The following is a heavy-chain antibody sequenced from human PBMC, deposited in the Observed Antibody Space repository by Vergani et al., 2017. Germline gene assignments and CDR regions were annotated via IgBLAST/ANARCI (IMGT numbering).Heavy chain of an antibody. Sequence: QVQLQQWGAGLLKPSETLSLTCAVSGGSISSGGYYWSWIRQHPGKGLEWIGYIYYSGSTYYNPSLKSLVTISVDTSKNQFSLKLSSVTAADTAVYYCARALLNSPRWFDPWGQGTLVTVSS. CDR1: GGSISSGGYY. V-gene: IGHV4-31*01. CDR2: IYYSGST. J-gene: IGHJ5*02. CDR3: ARALLNSPRWFDP. D-gene: IGHD3-10*01.